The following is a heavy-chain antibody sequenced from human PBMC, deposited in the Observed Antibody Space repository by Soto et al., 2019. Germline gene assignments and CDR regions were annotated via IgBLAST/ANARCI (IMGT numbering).Heavy chain of an antibody. J-gene: IGHJ6*02. CDR3: ARVGGYCSSTSRPYYYYGMDV. CDR1: GGSISSYY. V-gene: IGHV4-59*01. D-gene: IGHD2-2*01. Sequence: TSETLSLTCTVSGGSISSYYWSWIRQPPGKGLEWIGYIYYSGSTNYNPSLKSRVTISVDTSKNQFSLKLSSVTAADTAVYYCARVGGYCSSTSRPYYYYGMDVWGQGTTVTVSS. CDR2: IYYSGST.